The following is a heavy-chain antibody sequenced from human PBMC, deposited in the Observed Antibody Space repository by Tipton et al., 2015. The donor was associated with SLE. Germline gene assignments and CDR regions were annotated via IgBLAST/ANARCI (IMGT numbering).Heavy chain of an antibody. J-gene: IGHJ3*02. Sequence: TLSLTCTVSGVSISSGSYYWNWIRQPAGKGLEWIGRVYTSGSPYYNPSLQSRVVMSMDKSKNQFSLTLTAVTAADTAVYYCARTLDALDIWGQGTMVTVSS. CDR3: ARTLDALDI. CDR2: VYTSGSP. V-gene: IGHV4-61*02. CDR1: GVSISSGSYY.